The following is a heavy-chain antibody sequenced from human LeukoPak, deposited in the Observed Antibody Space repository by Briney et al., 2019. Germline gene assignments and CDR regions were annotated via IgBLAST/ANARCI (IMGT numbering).Heavy chain of an antibody. D-gene: IGHD4-17*01. CDR2: IYTSGST. V-gene: IGHV4-4*07. CDR1: GGSISSYY. Sequence: SETLSLTCTVSGGSISSYYWSWIRQPAGKGLEWIGRIYTSGSTNYNPSLKSRVTMSVDTSKNQFSLKLSSVTAADTAVYYCARDRDYVTPYWYFDLWGRGTLVTISS. CDR3: ARDRDYVTPYWYFDL. J-gene: IGHJ2*01.